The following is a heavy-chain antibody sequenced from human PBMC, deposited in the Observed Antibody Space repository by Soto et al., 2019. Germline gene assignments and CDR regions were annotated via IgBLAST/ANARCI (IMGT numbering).Heavy chain of an antibody. Sequence: PGGSLRLSCAASGFTFSSYWMSWVRQAPGKGLEWVANIKQDGSEKYYVDSVKGRFTISRDNAKNSLYLQMNSLRAEDTAVYYCARGPLNRITIFGVVITPPGHYYMDVWGKGTKVTVSS. CDR1: GFTFSSYW. D-gene: IGHD3-3*01. J-gene: IGHJ6*03. CDR3: ARGPLNRITIFGVVITPPGHYYMDV. V-gene: IGHV3-7*01. CDR2: IKQDGSEK.